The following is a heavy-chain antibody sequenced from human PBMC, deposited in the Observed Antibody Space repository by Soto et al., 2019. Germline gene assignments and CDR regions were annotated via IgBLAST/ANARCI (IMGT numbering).Heavy chain of an antibody. CDR1: GFTFSSYA. CDR2: ISGSGGST. CDR3: AKAVAGIYYYGMDV. V-gene: IGHV3-23*01. Sequence: GGSLRLSCAASGFTFSSYAMSWVRQAPEKGLEWVSAISGSGGSTYYADSVKGRFTISRDNSKNTLYLQMKRLRAEDTAVYYCAKAVAGIYYYGMDVWGQGTTVTVSS. D-gene: IGHD6-19*01. J-gene: IGHJ6*02.